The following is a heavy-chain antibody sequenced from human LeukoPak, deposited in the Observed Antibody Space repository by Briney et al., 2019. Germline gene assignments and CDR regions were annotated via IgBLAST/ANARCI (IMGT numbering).Heavy chain of an antibody. D-gene: IGHD1-14*01. J-gene: IGHJ5*02. CDR2: ISGSGAST. CDR3: AKKYNTGLDP. CDR1: GFTFSSYA. V-gene: IGHV3-23*01. Sequence: GGTLRLSCAASGFTFSSYAMSWVRQAPGKGLEWVSDISGSGASTYYADSVKGRFTISRDNSKNTLYLQMNSLRAEDTAVYYCAKKYNTGLDPWGQGTLVTVSS.